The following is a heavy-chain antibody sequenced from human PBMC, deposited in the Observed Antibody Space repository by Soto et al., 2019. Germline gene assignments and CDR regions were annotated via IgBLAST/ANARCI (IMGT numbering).Heavy chain of an antibody. Sequence: SETLSLTCSVSGGSISSVGHYWTWIRQQPGKGLEWIGYIYYSGSTDYNPSLKSRVTISVDRSKNQFSLNLSSVTAADTAIYYCARESGGYDSSTRYGLDVWGQGTTLTVYS. CDR3: ARESGGYDSSTRYGLDV. CDR2: IYYSGST. J-gene: IGHJ6*02. D-gene: IGHD6-25*01. V-gene: IGHV4-31*03. CDR1: GGSISSVGHY.